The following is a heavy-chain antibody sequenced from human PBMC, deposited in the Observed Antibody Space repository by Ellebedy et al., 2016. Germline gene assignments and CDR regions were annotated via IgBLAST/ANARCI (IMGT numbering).Heavy chain of an antibody. Sequence: GGSLRLSCVASGFTFSSYGMHWVRQAPGKGLEWVAVISYDGSNKYYADSVKGRFTISRDNSKNTLHLQMNSLRAEDTAVYYCAKEYYYGSGRSYGYFDYWGQGTLVAVSS. V-gene: IGHV3-30*18. J-gene: IGHJ4*02. CDR1: GFTFSSYG. CDR2: ISYDGSNK. CDR3: AKEYYYGSGRSYGYFDY. D-gene: IGHD3-10*01.